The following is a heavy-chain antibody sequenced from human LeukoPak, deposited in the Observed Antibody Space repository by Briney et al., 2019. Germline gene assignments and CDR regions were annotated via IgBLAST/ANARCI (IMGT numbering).Heavy chain of an antibody. V-gene: IGHV1-69*05. Sequence: ASVEVSCKASGGTFSSYAISWVRQAPGQGLEWMGRIIPIFGTANYAQKFQGRVTITTDESTSTAYMELSSLRSEDTAVYYCATIGYDSSGYYRYYFDYWGQGTLVTVSS. D-gene: IGHD3-22*01. J-gene: IGHJ4*02. CDR1: GGTFSSYA. CDR3: ATIGYDSSGYYRYYFDY. CDR2: IIPIFGTA.